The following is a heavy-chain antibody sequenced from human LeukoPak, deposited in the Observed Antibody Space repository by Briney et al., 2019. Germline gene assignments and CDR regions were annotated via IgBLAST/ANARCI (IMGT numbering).Heavy chain of an antibody. Sequence: TGGSLRLSCAASGFTFSSYWMSWVRQAPGKGLEWVANIKQDGSEKYYVDSVKGRFTISRDNAKNSLYLQMNGLRAEDTAVYYCAKEYQMATIYAFDIWGQGTMVTVSS. CDR2: IKQDGSEK. CDR1: GFTFSSYW. CDR3: AKEYQMATIYAFDI. V-gene: IGHV3-7*03. D-gene: IGHD5-12*01. J-gene: IGHJ3*02.